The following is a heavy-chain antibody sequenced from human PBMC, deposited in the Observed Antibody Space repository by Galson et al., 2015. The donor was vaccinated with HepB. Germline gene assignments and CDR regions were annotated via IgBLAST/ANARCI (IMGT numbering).Heavy chain of an antibody. CDR3: ARGGHVVVVDATQNNWFDP. V-gene: IGHV1-18*01. CDR2: ISAYNRDT. J-gene: IGHJ5*02. D-gene: IGHD2-15*01. Sequence: SVKVSCKASGYTFSRYSITWVRQAPGQGLEWVGWISAYNRDTNYTQKLQGRVTMTTDTSTNTVYMELRSLRSDDTAIYYCARGGHVVVVDATQNNWFDPWGQGTLVTVSS. CDR1: GYTFSRYS.